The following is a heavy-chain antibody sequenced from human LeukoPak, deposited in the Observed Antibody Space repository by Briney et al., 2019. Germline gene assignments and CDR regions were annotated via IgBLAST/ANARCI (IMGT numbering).Heavy chain of an antibody. D-gene: IGHD3-16*02. CDR1: GGSITSSSYY. Sequence: SETLSLTCTVSGGSITSSSYYWGWIRQPPGKGLQWIGSFYYSGSTYYNPSLKSRVTIYVDTSKNQFSLKLSSVTAADTAVYYCARTLITFGGVIVSYYFDYWGQGTLVTVSS. J-gene: IGHJ4*02. CDR2: FYYSGST. V-gene: IGHV4-39*07. CDR3: ARTLITFGGVIVSYYFDY.